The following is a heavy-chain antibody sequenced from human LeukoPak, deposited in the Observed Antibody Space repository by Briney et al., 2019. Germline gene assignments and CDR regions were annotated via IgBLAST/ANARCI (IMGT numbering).Heavy chain of an antibody. J-gene: IGHJ2*01. D-gene: IGHD3-22*01. Sequence: ASETLSLTCTVSGGSISSGASDWGWIRQHPKRGLEWVGYINHSGSTYYNPSLGSRVTMSVDTSKNQSSLKLSSVTAADSAVYYCARAARQGFTMIVVPFFYFDLWGRGTLVTVSS. V-gene: IGHV4-31*03. CDR1: GGSISSGASD. CDR3: ARAARQGFTMIVVPFFYFDL. CDR2: INHSGST.